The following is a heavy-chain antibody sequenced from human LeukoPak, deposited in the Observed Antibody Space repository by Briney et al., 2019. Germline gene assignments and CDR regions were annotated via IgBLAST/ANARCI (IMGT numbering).Heavy chain of an antibody. CDR2: ISAYNGNT. CDR3: ARVSKWGELLSSDY. D-gene: IGHD1-26*01. Sequence: GASVKVSCKASGYTFTSYGISWVRQAPRQGLEWMGWISAYNGNTNYAQKLQGRVTTTTDTSTSTAYMELRSLRSDDTAVYYCARVSKWGELLSSDYWGQGTLVTVSS. J-gene: IGHJ4*02. CDR1: GYTFTSYG. V-gene: IGHV1-18*01.